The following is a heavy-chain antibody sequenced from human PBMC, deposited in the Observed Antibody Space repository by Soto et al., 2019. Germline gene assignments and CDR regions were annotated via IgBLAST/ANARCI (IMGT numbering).Heavy chain of an antibody. J-gene: IGHJ6*02. CDR1: GGTFSSYA. CDR3: ARGPLYSYSSSSFALTPKTYYYYGMDV. CDR2: IIPIFGTA. V-gene: IGHV1-69*13. D-gene: IGHD6-6*01. Sequence: ASVKVSCKASGGTFSSYAISWVRQAPGQGLEWMGGIIPIFGTANYAQKFQGRVTITAAESTSTAYMELGSLRSEDTAVYYCARGPLYSYSSSSFALTPKTYYYYGMDVWGQGTTVTVSS.